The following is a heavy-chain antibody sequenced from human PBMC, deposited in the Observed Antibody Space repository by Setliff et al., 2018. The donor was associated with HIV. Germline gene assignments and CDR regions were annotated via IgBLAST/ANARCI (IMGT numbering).Heavy chain of an antibody. CDR3: ASLTTDRFLEWLFVY. J-gene: IGHJ4*02. CDR2: IYYSGST. V-gene: IGHV4-39*01. CDR1: GGSFSSYY. D-gene: IGHD3-3*01. Sequence: PSETLSLTGAVYGGSFSSYYWGWIRQPPGKGLEWIGSIYYSGSTYYNPSLKNRVTISVDTSKNQFSLKLSSVTAADTAVYYCASLTTDRFLEWLFVYWGQGTLVTVSS.